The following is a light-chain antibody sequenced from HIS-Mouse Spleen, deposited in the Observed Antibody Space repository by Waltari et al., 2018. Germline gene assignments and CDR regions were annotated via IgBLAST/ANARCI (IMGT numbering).Light chain of an antibody. J-gene: IGLJ2*01. Sequence: SYVLTQPPSVSVAPGKTAGITCGGINIGSKSVHGYQQKPGQAPVLAVYDDSDRPSGIPERFSGSNSGNTATLTISRVEAGDEADYYCQVWDSSSDHVVFGGGTKLPVL. V-gene: IGLV3-21*03. CDR1: NIGSKS. CDR3: QVWDSSSDHVV. CDR2: DDS.